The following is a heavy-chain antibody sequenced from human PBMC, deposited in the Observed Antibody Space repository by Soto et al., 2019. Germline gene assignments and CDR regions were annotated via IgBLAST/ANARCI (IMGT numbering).Heavy chain of an antibody. V-gene: IGHV1-24*01. D-gene: IGHD4-17*01. CDR3: TTDSRGGAYGSVDV. J-gene: IGHJ6*02. CDR1: GHTLSELS. Sequence: QVQLVQSGAEVKKPGASVKVPCKVSGHTLSELSIYWVRQAPGKGLEWMGGFDPEVGKTIYTQKVQGRVTMSEDKSTDTAYLELRSLRFEDTAIYYCTTDSRGGAYGSVDVWGQGTNVTVSS. CDR2: FDPEVGKT.